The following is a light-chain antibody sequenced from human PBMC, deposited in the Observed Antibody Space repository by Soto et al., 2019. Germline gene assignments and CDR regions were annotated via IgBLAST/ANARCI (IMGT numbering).Light chain of an antibody. V-gene: IGLV2-14*03. J-gene: IGLJ3*02. CDR3: SSYTTSNTWV. CDR1: SSDVGGYTY. CDR2: GVS. Sequence: QSALTQPASVSGSPRQSITISCTGASSDVGGYTYVSWYRHSPGEAPKVLIRGVSIRPSGVSIRFSASKSANTASLTISGLQAEDEALYYCSSYTTSNTWVFGGGTKLTVL.